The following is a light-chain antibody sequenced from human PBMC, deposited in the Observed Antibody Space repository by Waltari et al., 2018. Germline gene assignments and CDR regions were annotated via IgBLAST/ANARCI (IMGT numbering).Light chain of an antibody. CDR3: SSYAGSSYV. V-gene: IGLV2-8*01. CDR1: SSDVGNYNY. J-gene: IGLJ1*01. CDR2: DVN. Sequence: QSALTQPPSASGSLGQSVTISCTGTSSDVGNYNYVSWYQQHPGRAPTLIIYDVNRRPSGVPDRFSGSKSGNTASLAVSGLQPEDEADYYCSSYAGSSYVFGTGTTVTVL.